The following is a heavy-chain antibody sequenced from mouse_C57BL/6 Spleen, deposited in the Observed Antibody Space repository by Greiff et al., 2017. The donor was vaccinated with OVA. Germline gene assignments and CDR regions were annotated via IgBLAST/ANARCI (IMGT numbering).Heavy chain of an antibody. D-gene: IGHD2-4*01. Sequence: VQVVESGPGLVQPSQSLSITCTVSGFSLTSYGVHWVRQSPGKGLEWLGVIWSGGSTDYNAAFISRLSISKDNSKSQVFFKMNSLQADDTAIYYCARDDYDDWYFDVWGTGTTVTVSS. CDR2: IWSGGST. CDR1: GFSLTSYG. CDR3: ARDDYDDWYFDV. J-gene: IGHJ1*03. V-gene: IGHV2-2*01.